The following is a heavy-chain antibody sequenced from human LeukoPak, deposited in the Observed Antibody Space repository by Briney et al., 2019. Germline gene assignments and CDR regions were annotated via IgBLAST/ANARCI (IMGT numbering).Heavy chain of an antibody. Sequence: GGSLRLSCAASGFTFSSYAMNWVRQAPGKGLEWVSAISGSGGSTYYADSVKGRFTISRDNSKNTLYLQMNSLRAEDTAVYYCAKGYYYDSSIRYNWFDPWGQGTLVTVSS. J-gene: IGHJ5*02. D-gene: IGHD3-22*01. CDR2: ISGSGGST. CDR3: AKGYYYDSSIRYNWFDP. CDR1: GFTFSSYA. V-gene: IGHV3-23*01.